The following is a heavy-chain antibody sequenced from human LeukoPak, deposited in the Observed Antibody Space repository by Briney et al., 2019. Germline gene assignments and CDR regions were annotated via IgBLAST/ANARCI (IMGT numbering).Heavy chain of an antibody. CDR3: AKGGRSSSSGYYYYYMDV. V-gene: IGHV3-33*06. CDR2: IWYDGSNK. Sequence: PSGSLRLSCAASGFTFSSYSMHWVRQAPGQGLERVAVIWYDGSNKYYADSVKGRFTISRDNSKNTLYLQMNSLRAEDTAVYYCAKGGRSSSSGYYYYYMDVWGKGTTVTVSS. J-gene: IGHJ6*03. D-gene: IGHD6-6*01. CDR1: GFTFSSYS.